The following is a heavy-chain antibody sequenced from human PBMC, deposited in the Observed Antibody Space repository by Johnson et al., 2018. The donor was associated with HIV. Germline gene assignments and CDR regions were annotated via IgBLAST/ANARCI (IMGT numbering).Heavy chain of an antibody. D-gene: IGHD3-16*01. J-gene: IGHJ3*02. CDR2: ISYDGSNK. Sequence: QVQLVESGGGLVKPGGSLRLSCAASGFTFSSYGMHWVRQAPGKGLEWVAIISYDGSNKYYADSVQGRFTISRDNSKNTLYLQMNSLRAEDTAVYYCAREEGSGEPPNAFDIWGQGTMVTVSS. CDR1: GFTFSSYG. CDR3: AREEGSGEPPNAFDI. V-gene: IGHV3-30*03.